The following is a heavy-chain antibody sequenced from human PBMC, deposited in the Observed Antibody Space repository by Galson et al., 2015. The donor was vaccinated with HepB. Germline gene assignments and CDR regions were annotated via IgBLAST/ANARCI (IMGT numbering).Heavy chain of an antibody. CDR1: GYTFTGYY. D-gene: IGHD2-15*01. V-gene: IGHV1-2*06. J-gene: IGHJ4*02. Sequence: SVKVSCKASGYTFTGYYMHWVRQAPGQGLEWMGRINPNSGGTNYAQKFQGRVTMTRDTSISTAYMELSRLRSDDTAVYYCARGYAVVAATPGYWGQGTLVTVSS. CDR2: INPNSGGT. CDR3: ARGYAVVAATPGY.